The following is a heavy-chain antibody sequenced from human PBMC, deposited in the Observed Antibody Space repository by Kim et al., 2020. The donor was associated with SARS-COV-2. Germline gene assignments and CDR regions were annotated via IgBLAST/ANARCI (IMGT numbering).Heavy chain of an antibody. CDR2: IYYSGST. CDR1: GGSISSYY. V-gene: IGHV4-59*01. CDR3: ARGLSEVTEY. J-gene: IGHJ4*02. Sequence: SETLSLTCTVSGGSISSYYWSWIRQPPGKGLEWIGYIYYSGSTNYNPSLKSRVTISVDTSKNQFSLKLSSVTAADTAVYYCARGLSEVTEYWGQGTLVTVSS. D-gene: IGHD5-18*01.